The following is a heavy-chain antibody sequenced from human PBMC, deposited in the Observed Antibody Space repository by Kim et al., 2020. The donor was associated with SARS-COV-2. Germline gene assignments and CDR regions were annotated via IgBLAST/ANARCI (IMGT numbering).Heavy chain of an antibody. J-gene: IGHJ4*02. V-gene: IGHV3-9*01. Sequence: ADSCKGRFTISRDNAKNSLYLQMNSLRAEDTALYYCAKAMVRGVKSPFDYWGQGTLVTVSS. CDR3: AKAMVRGVKSPFDY. D-gene: IGHD3-10*01.